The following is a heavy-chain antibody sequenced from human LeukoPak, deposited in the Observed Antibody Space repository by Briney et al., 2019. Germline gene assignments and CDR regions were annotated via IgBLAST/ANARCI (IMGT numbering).Heavy chain of an antibody. CDR1: GYTFSDYF. Sequence: GASVKVSCKTSGYTFSDYFLHWLRQAPGQGLEWMGWINPKSGGTSYAQIFQGRVTMTRDTPISTVYMELSWLKSDDTAVYYYARGPSHGAFDLWGQGTMVTVSS. CDR2: INPKSGGT. CDR3: ARGPSHGAFDL. V-gene: IGHV1-2*02. J-gene: IGHJ3*01.